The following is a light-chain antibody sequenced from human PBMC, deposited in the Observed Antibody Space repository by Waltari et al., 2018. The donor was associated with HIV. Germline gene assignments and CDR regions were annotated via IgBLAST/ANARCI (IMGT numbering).Light chain of an antibody. CDR2: AAS. V-gene: IGKV1-39*01. CDR3: QQSYDTPG. Sequence: DIQMTQSPSSLSASVGDRVTITCRASQRISTYLNWYQQKPGKAPKLLIYAASSLQSGVPSRFSGSGSGTDFTLTIRSVQPEDFAIYYCQQSYDTPGFGPGTKVDIK. J-gene: IGKJ3*01. CDR1: QRISTY.